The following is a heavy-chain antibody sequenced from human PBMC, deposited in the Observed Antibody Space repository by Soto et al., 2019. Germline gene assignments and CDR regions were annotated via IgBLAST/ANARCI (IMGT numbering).Heavy chain of an antibody. Sequence: GGSLRLSCAASGFTFSSYAMHWVRQAPGKGLEYVSAISSNGGSTYYANSVKGRFTISRDNSKNTLYLQMGSLRAEDMAVYYCASMGSSGYWFDYWGQGTLVTVSS. D-gene: IGHD3-22*01. J-gene: IGHJ4*02. CDR2: ISSNGGST. CDR1: GFTFSSYA. CDR3: ASMGSSGYWFDY. V-gene: IGHV3-64*01.